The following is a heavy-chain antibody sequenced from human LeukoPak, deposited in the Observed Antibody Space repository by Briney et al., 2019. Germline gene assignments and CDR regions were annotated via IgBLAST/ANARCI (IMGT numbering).Heavy chain of an antibody. CDR3: AREGYCSSTSCYPEPDAFDI. D-gene: IGHD2-2*01. Sequence: GGSLRLSCAASGFTFSSYSMNWVRQAPGKGLEWVSSISSSSSYIYYADSVKGGFTISRDNAKNSLYLQMNSLRAEDTAVYYCAREGYCSSTSCYPEPDAFDIWGQGTMVTVSS. CDR2: ISSSSSYI. CDR1: GFTFSSYS. V-gene: IGHV3-21*01. J-gene: IGHJ3*02.